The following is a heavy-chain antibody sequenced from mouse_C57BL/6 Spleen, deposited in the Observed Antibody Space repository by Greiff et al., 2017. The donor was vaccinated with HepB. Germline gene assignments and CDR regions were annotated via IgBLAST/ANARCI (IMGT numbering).Heavy chain of an antibody. Sequence: VKLMESGAELARPGASVKMSCKASGYTFTSYTMHWVKQRPGQGLEWIGYINPSSGYTKYNQKFKDKATLTADKSSSTAYMQLSSLTSEDSAVYYCARSPTVVDGMDYWGQGTSVTVSS. J-gene: IGHJ4*01. D-gene: IGHD1-1*01. V-gene: IGHV1-4*01. CDR1: GYTFTSYT. CDR2: INPSSGYT. CDR3: ARSPTVVDGMDY.